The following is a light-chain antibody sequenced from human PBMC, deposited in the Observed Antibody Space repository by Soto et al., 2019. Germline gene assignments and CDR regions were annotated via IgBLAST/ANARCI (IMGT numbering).Light chain of an antibody. J-gene: IGKJ3*01. CDR3: QRYDRAPFT. CDR1: QGITNY. CDR2: AAS. V-gene: IGKV1-27*01. Sequence: DIPMTQSPSSLSVSGGDRVTITCRASQGITNYLAWYQQKPGKAPKLLIYAASTLQSGFPSRFSGSGSGTDLTLTINSLQPEDVATYYCQRYDRAPFTFGPGTNVDFK.